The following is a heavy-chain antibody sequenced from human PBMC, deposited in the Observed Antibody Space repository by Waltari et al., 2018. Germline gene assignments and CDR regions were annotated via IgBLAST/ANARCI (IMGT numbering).Heavy chain of an antibody. CDR3: ARVAAAGQGFFY. Sequence: QVQLVQSGAEVKKPGASVKVSCKASGYTFTSYAMHWVRQAPGQRLEWMGWINAGNGNTKYSQKVQGRVTITRDTSASTAYMELSSLRSEDTAVYYCARVAAAGQGFFYWGQGTLVIVSS. CDR1: GYTFTSYA. J-gene: IGHJ4*02. D-gene: IGHD6-13*01. CDR2: INAGNGNT. V-gene: IGHV1-3*01.